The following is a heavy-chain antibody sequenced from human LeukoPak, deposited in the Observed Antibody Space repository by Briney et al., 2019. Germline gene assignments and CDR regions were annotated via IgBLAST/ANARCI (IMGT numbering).Heavy chain of an antibody. CDR3: AKDEAYCGGDCYFRYYYYYMDV. J-gene: IGHJ6*03. Sequence: GGSLRLSCAASGFTVSSNYMSWVRQAPGKGLEWVSAISGSGGSTYYADSVKGRFTISRDNSKNTLYLQMNSLRAEDTAVYYCAKDEAYCGGDCYFRYYYYYMDVWGKGTTVTVSS. V-gene: IGHV3-23*01. CDR1: GFTVSSNY. D-gene: IGHD2-21*01. CDR2: ISGSGGST.